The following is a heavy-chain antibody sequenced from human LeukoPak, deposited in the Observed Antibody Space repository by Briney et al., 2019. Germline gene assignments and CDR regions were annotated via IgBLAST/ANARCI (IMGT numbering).Heavy chain of an antibody. V-gene: IGHV1-2*02. CDR3: ARGGPRGNGFDY. CDR1: GYMFTGQF. Sequence: ASVKVFCKASGYMFTGQFIHWVRQAPGQGLEWMGVYNPNSGDTTFSQRFQDRVTMTRDTSINTAFMELSRLTSDDTAVYYCARGGPRGNGFDYWGQGTLVSVSS. J-gene: IGHJ4*02. CDR2: YNPNSGDT. D-gene: IGHD6-25*01.